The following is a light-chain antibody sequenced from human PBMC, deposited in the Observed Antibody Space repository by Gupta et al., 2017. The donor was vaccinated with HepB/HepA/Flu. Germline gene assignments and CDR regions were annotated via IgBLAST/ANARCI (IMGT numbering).Light chain of an antibody. Sequence: DIQLTQSPSFLSASVGDRVTITCRAPQSISNSLNWYQPEPGKAPKLLIYAAIRLLSGVPSRFSGRKSGTLFTLTISSLHPEDFATYYCQQGYSTPRTFGQGTKVEI. V-gene: IGKV1-39*01. CDR1: QSISNS. CDR2: AAI. J-gene: IGKJ2*01. CDR3: QQGYSTPRT.